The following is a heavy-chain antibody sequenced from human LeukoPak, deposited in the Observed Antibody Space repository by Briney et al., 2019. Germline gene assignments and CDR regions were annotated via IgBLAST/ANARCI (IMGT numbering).Heavy chain of an antibody. Sequence: GGSLRLFCAASGFTFNTYAMSWVRQAPGKGLEWVSGIGGSGSSTYYAESVKGRFTISRDNSKNTLYLQMNSLRAEDTAAYYCAKAVDDYFLDYWGQGTLVTVSS. V-gene: IGHV3-23*01. CDR1: GFTFNTYA. D-gene: IGHD2/OR15-2a*01. CDR2: IGGSGSST. J-gene: IGHJ4*02. CDR3: AKAVDDYFLDY.